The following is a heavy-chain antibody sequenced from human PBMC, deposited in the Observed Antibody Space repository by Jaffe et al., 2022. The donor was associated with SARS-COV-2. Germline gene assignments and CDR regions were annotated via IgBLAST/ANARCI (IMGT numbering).Heavy chain of an antibody. CDR3: AKDRSSIPIDH. CDR2: ISGSDSRT. J-gene: IGHJ4*02. CDR1: GFTSSSYA. V-gene: IGHV3-23*01. Sequence: EVQLLESGGGLVQPGGSLRLSCAASGFTSSSYAMSWVRQAPGKGLEWVSGISGSDSRTYYADSVKGRFTISRDNSKNTLYLQMNSLRAEDTAVYYCAKDRSSIPIDHWGQGTLVTVSS.